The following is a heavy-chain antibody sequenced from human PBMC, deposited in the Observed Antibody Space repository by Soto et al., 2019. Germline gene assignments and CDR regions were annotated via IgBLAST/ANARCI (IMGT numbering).Heavy chain of an antibody. CDR3: ANLARGDGSEDY. V-gene: IGHV3-23*01. CDR1: GFTFSSNA. D-gene: IGHD2-21*01. J-gene: IGHJ4*02. Sequence: EVQLLESGGGLVQPGGSLRLSCAPSGFTFSSNAMSWVRQAPGKGLERVSAISGSGGSTYYADSVKGRFTISRDNAKNTLYLQMMSLRAEDTGVDYCANLARGDGSEDYWGQGTLVTVSS. CDR2: ISGSGGST.